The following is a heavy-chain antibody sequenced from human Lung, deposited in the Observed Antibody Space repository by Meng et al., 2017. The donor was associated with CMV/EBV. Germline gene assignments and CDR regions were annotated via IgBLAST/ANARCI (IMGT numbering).Heavy chain of an antibody. J-gene: IGHJ4*02. CDR1: GLTFSSYG. V-gene: IGHV3-23*01. Sequence: GESXKISCAASGLTFSSYGMSWVRQAPGKGLEWVSSIGATAGGTYYADSVKGRFTISRDNAKNTLYLQMNSLRAEDTAVYYCAKYSAVGERLYYFDYWGQGTLVTVSS. CDR2: IGATAGGT. CDR3: AKYSAVGERLYYFDY. D-gene: IGHD2-21*01.